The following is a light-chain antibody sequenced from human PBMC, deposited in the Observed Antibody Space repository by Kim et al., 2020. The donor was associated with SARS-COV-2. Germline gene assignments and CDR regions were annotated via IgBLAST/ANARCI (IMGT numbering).Light chain of an antibody. CDR2: GAS. J-gene: IGKJ2*01. V-gene: IGKV3-20*01. Sequence: LSPGERAALAGRASQSVSGSNLAWYQQKPGQAPRVLIYGASSRATGIPDRFSGSGSGTDFTLTISRLEPEDFAVYYCQQYGNSPYTFGQGTKLEI. CDR1: QSVSGSN. CDR3: QQYGNSPYT.